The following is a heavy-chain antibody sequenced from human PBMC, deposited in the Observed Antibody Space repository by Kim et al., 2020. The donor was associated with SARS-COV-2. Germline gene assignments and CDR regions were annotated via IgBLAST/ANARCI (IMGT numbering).Heavy chain of an antibody. Sequence: ASVKVSCKVSGYTLTELSMHWVRQAPGKGLEWMGGFDPEDGETIYAQKFQGRVTMTEDTSTDTAYMELSSLRSEDTAVYYCATYVTMVRGSPLDAFDIWGQGTMVTVSS. CDR2: FDPEDGET. CDR1: GYTLTELS. CDR3: ATYVTMVRGSPLDAFDI. D-gene: IGHD3-10*01. V-gene: IGHV1-24*01. J-gene: IGHJ3*02.